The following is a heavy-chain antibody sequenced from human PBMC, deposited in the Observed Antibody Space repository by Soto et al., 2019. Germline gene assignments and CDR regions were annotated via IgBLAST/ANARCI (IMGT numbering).Heavy chain of an antibody. J-gene: IGHJ4*02. CDR3: ARSVAVPGAHIDY. D-gene: IGHD6-19*01. V-gene: IGHV4-59*01. CDR2: VYYTWST. Sequence: SETLSLTCSVSGGSISGSYWSWIRQSPGKGLEWLGYVYYTWSTNYSPSLRSRVSISVDTSKNEFSLRLSSVTAADTAVYFCARSVAVPGAHIDYWGQGTQVTVSS. CDR1: GGSISGSY.